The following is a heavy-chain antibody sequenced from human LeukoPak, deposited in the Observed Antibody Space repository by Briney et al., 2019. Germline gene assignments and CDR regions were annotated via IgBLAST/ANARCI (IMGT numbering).Heavy chain of an antibody. CDR2: INPNSGGT. D-gene: IGHD5-12*01. V-gene: IGHV1-2*02. CDR1: GYTFTGCY. Sequence: ASVKVSCKASGYTFTGCYMHWVRQAPGQGLEWMGWINPNSGGTNYAQKFRGRVTMTRDTSISTAYMELSRLRSDDTAVYYCARAGVPSGYGVYNWFDPWGQGTLVTVSS. CDR3: ARAGVPSGYGVYNWFDP. J-gene: IGHJ5*02.